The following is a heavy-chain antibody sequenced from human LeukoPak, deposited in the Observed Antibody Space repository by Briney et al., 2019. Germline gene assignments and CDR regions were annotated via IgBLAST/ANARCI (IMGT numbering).Heavy chain of an antibody. J-gene: IGHJ4*02. CDR1: GGSISSASYY. Sequence: SQTLSLTCTVSGGSISSASYYWSWIRQPAGKGLEWIGRIYTSGSTNYDPSLKSRVTISVDTSKNQFSLKLSSVTAADTAVYYCAMRERLAAAFDYWGQGTLVTVSS. CDR3: AMRERLAAAFDY. D-gene: IGHD6-13*01. CDR2: IYTSGST. V-gene: IGHV4-61*02.